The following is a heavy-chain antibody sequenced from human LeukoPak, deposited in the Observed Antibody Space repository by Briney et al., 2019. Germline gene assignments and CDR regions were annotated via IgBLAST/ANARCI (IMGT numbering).Heavy chain of an antibody. CDR1: GFSFSTYG. Sequence: GTSLRLSCAASGFSFSTYGMHWVRQAPGKGLEWVAAAQGDGRLQYYADSVKGRFTISKDISKSTLYVQMNSLRAEDTAVYYCATGGGFYYGHWGQGTLVTVSS. D-gene: IGHD3-22*01. J-gene: IGHJ4*02. CDR3: ATGGGFYYGH. CDR2: AQGDGRLQ. V-gene: IGHV3-33*01.